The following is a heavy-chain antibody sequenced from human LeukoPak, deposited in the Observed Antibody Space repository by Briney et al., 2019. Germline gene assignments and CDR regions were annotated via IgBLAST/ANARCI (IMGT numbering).Heavy chain of an antibody. V-gene: IGHV4-61*01. J-gene: IGHJ4*02. D-gene: IGHD2-15*01. CDR3: ARRWLGYCSGGSCRVDY. Sequence: SETLSLTCTVSGGSVSSGSYYWSWIRQPPGKGLEWIGYIYYSGSTNYNPSLKSRVTITVDTSKNQFSLKLSSVTAADTAVYYCARRWLGYCSGGSCRVDYWGQGTLVTVSS. CDR2: IYYSGST. CDR1: GGSVSSGSYY.